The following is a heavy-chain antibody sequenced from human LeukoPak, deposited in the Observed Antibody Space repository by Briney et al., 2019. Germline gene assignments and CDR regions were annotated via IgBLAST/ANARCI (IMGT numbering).Heavy chain of an antibody. D-gene: IGHD6-13*01. CDR3: ARSSSSWSQNYYYGMDV. J-gene: IGHJ6*02. CDR2: IIPIFGTA. V-gene: IGHV1-69*13. CDR1: GGTFSSYA. Sequence: SVKVSCKASGGTFSSYAISWVRQAPGQGLEWMGGIIPIFGTANYAQKFQGRVTITADESTSTAYMELSSLRSEDTAVYYCARSSSSWSQNYYYGMDVWGQGTTVTVSS.